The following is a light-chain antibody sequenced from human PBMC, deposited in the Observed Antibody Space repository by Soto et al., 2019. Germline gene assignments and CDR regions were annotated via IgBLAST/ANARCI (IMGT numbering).Light chain of an antibody. Sequence: EIVLTQSPGTLSLSPGERATLSCRASQTVSTNYLAWYQQKPGQAPRLLIYGASSRATGIPDRFSGSGSGTDFTLTISRLEPEDFAVFYCHQCDSSPWTFGQGTKVDIK. CDR3: HQCDSSPWT. CDR1: QTVSTNY. V-gene: IGKV3-20*01. J-gene: IGKJ1*01. CDR2: GAS.